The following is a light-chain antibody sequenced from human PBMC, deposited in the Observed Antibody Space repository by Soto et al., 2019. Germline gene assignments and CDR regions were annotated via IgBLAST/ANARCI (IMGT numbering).Light chain of an antibody. CDR3: SSFTSGGTWV. CDR1: SSDVGAYNH. J-gene: IGLJ3*02. Sequence: QSVLTQPASVSGSPGQSITISCTGTSSDVGAYNHVSWYQQHPGKVPKVMIYEVNNRPSGVSNRFSASKFGNTASLTISGLQAEDEATYYCSSFTSGGTWVFGGGTKVTVL. V-gene: IGLV2-14*03. CDR2: EVN.